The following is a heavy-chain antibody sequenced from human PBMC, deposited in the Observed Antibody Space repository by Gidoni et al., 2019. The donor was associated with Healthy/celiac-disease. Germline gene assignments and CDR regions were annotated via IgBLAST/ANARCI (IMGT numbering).Heavy chain of an antibody. J-gene: IGHJ4*02. CDR2: ST. V-gene: IGHV4-39*02. Sequence: STYYNPSLKSRVTISVDTSKNQFSLKLSSVTAADTAVYYCAREPFGQQLEDYWGQGTLVTVSS. D-gene: IGHD6-13*01. CDR3: AREPFGQQLEDY.